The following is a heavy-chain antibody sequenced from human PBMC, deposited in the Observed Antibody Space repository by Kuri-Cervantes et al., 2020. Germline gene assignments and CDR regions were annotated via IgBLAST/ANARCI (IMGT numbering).Heavy chain of an antibody. Sequence: GASLKISCAAAGFTFSSYEMNWVRQAPGKGLEWGSYISSSGNTMYYPDSVKGRFTIFRDNAQNSLYLQMNSLRAEDTAVYYCARGMCSFLCLWDFDIWGLGTTVTVSS. CDR3: ARGMCSFLCLWDFDI. J-gene: IGHJ3*02. V-gene: IGHV3-48*03. D-gene: IGHD2/OR15-2a*01. CDR1: GFTFSSYE. CDR2: ISSSGNTM.